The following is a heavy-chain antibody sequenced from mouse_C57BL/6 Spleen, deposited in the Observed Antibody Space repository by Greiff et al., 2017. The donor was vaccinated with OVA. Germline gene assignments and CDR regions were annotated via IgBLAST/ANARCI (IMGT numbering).Heavy chain of an antibody. Sequence: VQLQQPGAELVKPGASVKLSCKASGYTFTSYWMHWVKRRPGQGLEWIGMIHPNSGSTNYNEKFKSKATLTVDKSSSTAYMQLSSLTSEDSAVYYCARKGLRQGIAYWGQGTLVTVSA. J-gene: IGHJ3*01. CDR1: GYTFTSYW. CDR2: IHPNSGST. V-gene: IGHV1-64*01. D-gene: IGHD2-4*01. CDR3: ARKGLRQGIAY.